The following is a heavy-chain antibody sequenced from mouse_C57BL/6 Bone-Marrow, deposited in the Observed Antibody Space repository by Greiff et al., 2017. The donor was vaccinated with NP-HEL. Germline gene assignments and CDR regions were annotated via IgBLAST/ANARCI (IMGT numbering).Heavy chain of an antibody. Sequence: VQLQQSGPELVRPGTSVKVSCKASGYAFTNYLIEWVKQRPGPGLEWIGVINPGSGGTNYNEQFKGKATLTADKSSSTAYMPLSSLTSEDSAFYFGARGALLGYAMDYWGQGTSVTVSS. D-gene: IGHD2-1*01. CDR3: ARGALLGYAMDY. CDR2: INPGSGGT. V-gene: IGHV1-54*01. J-gene: IGHJ4*01. CDR1: GYAFTNYL.